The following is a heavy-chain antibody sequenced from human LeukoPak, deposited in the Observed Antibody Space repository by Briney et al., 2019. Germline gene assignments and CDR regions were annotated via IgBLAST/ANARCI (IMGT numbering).Heavy chain of an antibody. CDR3: ARADVDTAMVGAFDI. CDR2: IYTSGST. D-gene: IGHD5-18*01. V-gene: IGHV4-61*02. J-gene: IGHJ3*02. Sequence: PSETLSLTCTVSGGSISSGSYYWGWIRQPAGKGLEWIGRIYTSGSTNYNPSLKSRVTISVDTSKNQFSLKLSSVTAADTAVYYCARADVDTAMVGAFDIWGQGTMVTVSS. CDR1: GGSISSGSYY.